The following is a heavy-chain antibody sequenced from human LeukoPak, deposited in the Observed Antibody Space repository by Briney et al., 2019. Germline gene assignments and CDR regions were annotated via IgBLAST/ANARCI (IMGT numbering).Heavy chain of an antibody. Sequence: GASVKVSCKASGYTFTGYYMHWVRQAPGQGLEWMGWINPNSGGTNYAQKFQGRVTMTRDTSISTAYMELSRLRSDDTAVYYCARDRFVQQQHAWGYWGQGTLVTVSS. V-gene: IGHV1-2*02. CDR1: GYTFTGYY. CDR2: INPNSGGT. CDR3: ARDRFVQQQHAWGY. J-gene: IGHJ4*02. D-gene: IGHD6-13*01.